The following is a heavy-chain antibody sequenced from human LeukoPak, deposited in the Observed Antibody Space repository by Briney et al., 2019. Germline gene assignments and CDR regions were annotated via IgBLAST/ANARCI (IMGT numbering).Heavy chain of an antibody. CDR3: ARGGRSGWYVDY. Sequence: ASVKVSCKASGYTFTSYDINWVRQATGQGLEWMGWMNPNSGNTGYAQKFQGRVTMTRSTSISTAYMELSSLRSEDTAVYYCARGGRSGWYVDYWGQGTLVTVSS. V-gene: IGHV1-8*01. D-gene: IGHD6-19*01. CDR1: GYTFTSYD. J-gene: IGHJ4*02. CDR2: MNPNSGNT.